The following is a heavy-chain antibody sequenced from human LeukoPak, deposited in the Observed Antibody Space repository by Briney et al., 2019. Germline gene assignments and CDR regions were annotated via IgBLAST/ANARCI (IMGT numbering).Heavy chain of an antibody. J-gene: IGHJ6*02. CDR1: GYTFTSYD. D-gene: IGHD4-17*01. Sequence: GASVMVSCKASGYTFTSYDINWVRQAPGQGLEWMGWMNPNSGNTGYALKFQGRVTMTRDTSTSTAYMDLSSLGSDDTAVYYCTRRETMTYKMYYYYGMNVWGQGTPVTVSS. CDR3: TRRETMTYKMYYYYGMNV. V-gene: IGHV1-8*01. CDR2: MNPNSGNT.